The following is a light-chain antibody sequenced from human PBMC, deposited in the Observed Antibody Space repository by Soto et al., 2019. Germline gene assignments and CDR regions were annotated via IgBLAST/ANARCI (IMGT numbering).Light chain of an antibody. J-gene: IGKJ1*01. CDR3: QHRTDWPLT. Sequence: EIVLTQSPATLSLSPGERATLSCRASQSVSRYLAWYQQKPGQAPRLLIYDVSNRATGIPARFSGSGSGTDFTLTISRLEPEDIAIHYCQHRTDWPLTVGQGSKVEIK. CDR2: DVS. CDR1: QSVSRY. V-gene: IGKV3-11*01.